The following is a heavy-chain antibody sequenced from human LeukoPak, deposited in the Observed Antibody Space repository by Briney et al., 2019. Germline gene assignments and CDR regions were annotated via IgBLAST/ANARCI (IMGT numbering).Heavy chain of an antibody. Sequence: SVKVSCKASGGTFSSYAISWVRQAPGQGLEWMGRIIPIFGTANYAQKFQGRVTITTDESTSTAYMELSSLRPEDTAVYYCARDVAIPPPKNYYYMDVWGKGTTVTVSS. D-gene: IGHD2-21*01. V-gene: IGHV1-69*05. CDR1: GGTFSSYA. J-gene: IGHJ6*03. CDR2: IIPIFGTA. CDR3: ARDVAIPPPKNYYYMDV.